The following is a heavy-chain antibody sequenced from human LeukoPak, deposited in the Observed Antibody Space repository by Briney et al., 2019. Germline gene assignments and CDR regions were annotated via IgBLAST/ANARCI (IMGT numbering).Heavy chain of an antibody. Sequence: ASVKVSCKASGYTFTTYYMHWVRQAPGQGLEWMGGIIPIFGTTNYAQKFQGRVTITADKSTNTAYMELSSLRSEDTAVYYCARSGDYAGFGLDPWGQGTLVTVSS. CDR1: GYTFTTYY. J-gene: IGHJ5*02. V-gene: IGHV1-69*06. D-gene: IGHD4-17*01. CDR2: IIPIFGTT. CDR3: ARSGDYAGFGLDP.